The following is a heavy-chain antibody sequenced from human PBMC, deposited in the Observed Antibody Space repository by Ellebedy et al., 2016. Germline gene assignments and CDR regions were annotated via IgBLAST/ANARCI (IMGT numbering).Heavy chain of an antibody. V-gene: IGHV3-23*01. J-gene: IGHJ4*02. CDR2: INENGDDT. D-gene: IGHD6-19*01. CDR1: GFSVSNNY. CDR3: AKATLQWLIRGRGADY. Sequence: GESLKISCAVSGFSVSNNYLTWVRQAPGKGLEWVSSINENGDDTYYADSVKGRFTISRDNSKNTLYLQINSLRAEDTAVYYCAKATLQWLIRGRGADYWGQGTLVTVSS.